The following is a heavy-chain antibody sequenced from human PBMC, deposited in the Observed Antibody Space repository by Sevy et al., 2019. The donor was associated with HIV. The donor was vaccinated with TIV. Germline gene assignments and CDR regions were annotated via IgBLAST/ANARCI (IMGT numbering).Heavy chain of an antibody. D-gene: IGHD1-26*01. Sequence: GGSLRLSCAASGFTFSSYAMSWVRQAPGKGLEWVSSISSSSSYIYYADSVKGRFTISRDNAKNSLYLQMNSLRAEDTAVYYCARWELDAFDIWGQGTMVTVSS. CDR1: GFTFSSYA. J-gene: IGHJ3*02. CDR3: ARWELDAFDI. V-gene: IGHV3-21*01. CDR2: ISSSSSYI.